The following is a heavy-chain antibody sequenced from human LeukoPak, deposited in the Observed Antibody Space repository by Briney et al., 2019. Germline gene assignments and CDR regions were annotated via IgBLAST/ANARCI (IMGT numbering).Heavy chain of an antibody. CDR1: GFTFSSFG. D-gene: IGHD5/OR15-5a*01. Sequence: PGGSLRLSCAASGFTFSSFGMNWVRQAPGKGLEWISYISTSSLNTIHYADSVKGRFTISRDNANNSLFLQMNSLRAEDTAVYYCARSLSTDFDYWGQGILVTVSS. J-gene: IGHJ4*02. V-gene: IGHV3-48*04. CDR2: ISTSSLNTI. CDR3: ARSLSTDFDY.